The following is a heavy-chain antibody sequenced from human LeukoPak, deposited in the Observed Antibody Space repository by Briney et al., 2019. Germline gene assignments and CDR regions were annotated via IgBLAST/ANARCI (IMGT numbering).Heavy chain of an antibody. D-gene: IGHD2-2*01. J-gene: IGHJ4*02. Sequence: GGSLRLSCAASALIFSSYSMNWVRQAPGKGLEWVSSISDNSNYIYYADSVKGRFTTSRDNAKNSLYLQMNSLRAEDTALYYCATVVPTTIPNFDYWGQGTLVTVSS. CDR2: ISDNSNYI. V-gene: IGHV3-21*01. CDR3: ATVVPTTIPNFDY. CDR1: ALIFSSYS.